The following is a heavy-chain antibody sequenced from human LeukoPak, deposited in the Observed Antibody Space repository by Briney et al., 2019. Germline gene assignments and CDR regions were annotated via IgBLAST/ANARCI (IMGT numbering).Heavy chain of an antibody. CDR3: ARGVAVAGTGMSSRYYHGLDV. V-gene: IGHV4-59*01. CDR2: IRHSGST. D-gene: IGHD6-13*01. CDR1: DGSIGSYY. J-gene: IGHJ6*02. Sequence: WETLVLLCTVSDGSIGSYYWSWIREHPGKGLEWIGYIRHSGSTKRNLSLKSRVTISLDTSKTQFSLKLSSVTAADTAVYYCARGVAVAGTGMSSRYYHGLDVWGQGTTVTVSS.